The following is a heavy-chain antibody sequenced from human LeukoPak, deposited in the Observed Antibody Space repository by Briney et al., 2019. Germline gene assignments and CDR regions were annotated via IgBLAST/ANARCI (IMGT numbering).Heavy chain of an antibody. CDR1: GGSISSYY. V-gene: IGHV4-59*01. J-gene: IGHJ3*02. CDR2: IYYSGST. CDR3: ARAHPSSINYYDSSGYAFDI. Sequence: SETLSLTCTVSGGSISSYYWSWIRQPPGKGLEWIGYIYYSGSTNYNPSLKSRVTISVDTSKNQLSLKLSSVTAADTAVYYCARAHPSSINYYDSSGYAFDIWGQGTMVTVSS. D-gene: IGHD3-22*01.